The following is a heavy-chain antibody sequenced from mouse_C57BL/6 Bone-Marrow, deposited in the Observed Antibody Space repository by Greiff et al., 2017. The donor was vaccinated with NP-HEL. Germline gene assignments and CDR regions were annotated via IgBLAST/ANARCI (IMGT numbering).Heavy chain of an antibody. CDR2: IYPRSGNT. CDR1: GYTFTSYG. J-gene: IGHJ3*01. D-gene: IGHD3-2*02. V-gene: IGHV1-81*01. CDR3: ASGSSGAY. Sequence: VQRVESGAELARPGASVKLSCKASGYTFTSYGISWVKQRTGQGLEWIGEIYPRSGNTYYNEKFKGKATLTADKSSSTAYMELRSLTSEDSAVYFCASGSSGAYWGQGTLVTVSA.